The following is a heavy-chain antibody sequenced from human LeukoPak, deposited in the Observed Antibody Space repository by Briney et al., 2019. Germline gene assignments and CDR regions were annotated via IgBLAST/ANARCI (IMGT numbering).Heavy chain of an antibody. V-gene: IGHV3-30-3*01. CDR3: ARDPDYGGNSVWFDP. J-gene: IGHJ5*02. Sequence: GRSLRLSCAASGFTFSSYAMHWVRQAPGKGLEWVALILYDGSNKYYADSVKGRFTISRDNSKNTLYLQMDSLRAEDTAVYYCARDPDYGGNSVWFDPWGQGTLVTVSS. D-gene: IGHD4-23*01. CDR2: ILYDGSNK. CDR1: GFTFSSYA.